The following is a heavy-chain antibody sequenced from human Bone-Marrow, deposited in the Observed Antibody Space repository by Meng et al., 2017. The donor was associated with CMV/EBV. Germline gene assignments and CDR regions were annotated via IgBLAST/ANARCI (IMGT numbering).Heavy chain of an antibody. V-gene: IGHV3-30*04. CDR2: ISHDRTNA. CDR3: VRDTWSYFDY. J-gene: IGHJ4*02. Sequence: LSCAASGFTFSSYAIHWVRQAPGKGLEWVAVISHDRTNAFFANSVKGRFTVSRDNSKNTLYLQMDSLGPEDTAVYYCVRDTWSYFDYWGQGTLVTISS. D-gene: IGHD3-3*01. CDR1: GFTFSSYA.